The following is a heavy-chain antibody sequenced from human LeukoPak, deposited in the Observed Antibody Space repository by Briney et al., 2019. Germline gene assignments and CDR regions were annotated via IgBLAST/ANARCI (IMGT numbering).Heavy chain of an antibody. Sequence: PGGSLRLSCAASGFTFSSYAMSWVRQAPGKGLEWVSAISGSGGSTYYADSVKGRFTISRDNSKNTLYLQMNSLRAEDTAVYYCAACLYSSGWYADYWGQGTLVTVSS. CDR1: GFTFSSYA. CDR3: AACLYSSGWYADY. J-gene: IGHJ4*02. D-gene: IGHD6-19*01. CDR2: ISGSGGST. V-gene: IGHV3-23*01.